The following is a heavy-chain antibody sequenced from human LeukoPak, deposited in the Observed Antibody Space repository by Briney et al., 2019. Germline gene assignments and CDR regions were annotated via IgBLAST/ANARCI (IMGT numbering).Heavy chain of an antibody. CDR2: IIPIFGTA. V-gene: IGHV1-69*06. CDR3: ARDPGLGGAFDI. J-gene: IGHJ3*02. Sequence: SVKVSCKASGGTFSSYAISWVRQAPGQGLEWMGGIIPIFGTANYAQKFQGRVTITADKSTSTAYMELSSLRSEDTAVYYCARDPGLGGAFDIWGQGTMVTVSS. CDR1: GGTFSSYA. D-gene: IGHD1-26*01.